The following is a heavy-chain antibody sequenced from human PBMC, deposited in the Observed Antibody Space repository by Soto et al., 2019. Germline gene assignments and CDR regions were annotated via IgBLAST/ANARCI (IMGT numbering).Heavy chain of an antibody. CDR2: IIPIFGTA. J-gene: IGHJ4*02. V-gene: IGHV1-69*06. Sequence: SVKVSCKASGGTFSSYAISWVRQAPGQGLEWMGWIIPIFGTANYAQKLQGRVTITADTSTSTAYMELSSLRSDDTAVYYCARGKDFWSGRDYWGQGTLVTVSS. CDR3: ARGKDFWSGRDY. CDR1: GGTFSSYA. D-gene: IGHD3-3*01.